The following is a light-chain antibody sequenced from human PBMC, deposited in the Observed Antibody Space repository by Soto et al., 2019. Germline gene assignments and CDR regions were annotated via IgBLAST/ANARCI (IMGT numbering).Light chain of an antibody. J-gene: IGKJ1*01. CDR1: QSVSSSY. CDR3: QQYGNSPRT. CDR2: DAS. V-gene: IGKV3-20*01. Sequence: VMMQSPATLSVSPGETATLSCRASQSVSSSYLAWYQQKPGQAPRLLIYDASSRATGIPDRFSGSGSGTDFTLTISRLEPEDFAVYYCQQYGNSPRTFGQGTKVEVK.